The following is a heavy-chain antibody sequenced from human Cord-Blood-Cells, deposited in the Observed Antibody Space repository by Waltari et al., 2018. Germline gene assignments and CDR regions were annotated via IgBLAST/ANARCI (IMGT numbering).Heavy chain of an antibody. CDR2: IYHSGST. J-gene: IGHJ4*02. V-gene: IGHV4-30-2*01. D-gene: IGHD3-16*01. CDR3: AREGGRAFDY. Sequence: QLQLQESGSGLVKPSQTLSLTCAVSGCSISSGGYSWSWIRQPPGKGLEWIGYIYHSGSTYYNPPLKSRVTISVDSSKNQVSLKLSSVTAADTAVYDCAREGGRAFDYWGQGTLVTVSS. CDR1: GCSISSGGYS.